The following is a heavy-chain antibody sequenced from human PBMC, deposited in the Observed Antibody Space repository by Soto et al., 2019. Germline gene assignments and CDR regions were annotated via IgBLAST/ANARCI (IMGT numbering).Heavy chain of an antibody. CDR2: IYYTGNT. D-gene: IGHD6-19*01. Sequence: QLQLQESGPGLVKPSETLSLTCTVSGGSISETGHYWVWIRQPPGKGLEWIGSIYYTGNTYYNPSLKSRVTISVDTSKKQFSLRLSSVTAADTAVYYCARRQEQWVILPFDYWGQGTLVTVSS. J-gene: IGHJ4*02. CDR1: GGSISETGHY. CDR3: ARRQEQWVILPFDY. V-gene: IGHV4-39*01.